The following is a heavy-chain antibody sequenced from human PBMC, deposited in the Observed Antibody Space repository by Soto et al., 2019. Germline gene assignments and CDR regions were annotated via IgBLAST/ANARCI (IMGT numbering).Heavy chain of an antibody. CDR1: VYTFTSYY. D-gene: IGHD2-8*01. J-gene: IGHJ6*02. Sequence: XSVKVSCKASVYTFTSYYMHWVRQAPGQGLEWMGIINPSGGSTSYAQKFQGRVTMTRDTSTSTVYMELSSLRSEDTAVYYCARGGGYCTNGVCYTRKDYGMDVWGQGTTVTVSS. CDR3: ARGGGYCTNGVCYTRKDYGMDV. V-gene: IGHV1-46*01. CDR2: INPSGGST.